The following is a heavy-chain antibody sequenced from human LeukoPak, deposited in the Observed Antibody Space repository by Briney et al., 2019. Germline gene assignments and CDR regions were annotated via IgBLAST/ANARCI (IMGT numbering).Heavy chain of an antibody. V-gene: IGHV3-23*01. D-gene: IGHD7-27*01. CDR3: ARDLGFDY. CDR2: ISGSGGST. J-gene: IGHJ4*02. Sequence: GGSLRLSCAASGFTFSSYAMGWVRQAPGKRLEWVSAISGSGGSTYYADSVKGRFTISRDNSKNTLYLQMNSLRADDTAVYYCARDLGFDYWGQGTLVTVSS. CDR1: GFTFSSYA.